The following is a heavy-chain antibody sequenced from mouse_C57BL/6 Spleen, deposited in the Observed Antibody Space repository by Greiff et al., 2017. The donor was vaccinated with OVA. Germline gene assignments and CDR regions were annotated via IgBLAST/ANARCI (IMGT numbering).Heavy chain of an antibody. CDR2: IWRGGST. CDR1: GFSLTSYG. D-gene: IGHD2-2*01. J-gene: IGHJ1*03. CDR3: AKRGVTPNWYFDV. Sequence: QVQLQQSGPGLVQPSQSLSITCTVSGFSLTSYGVHWVRQSPGKGLEWLGVIWRGGSTDYNAAFMSRLSITKDNSKSQVCFKMNSLQADDTAIYYCAKRGVTPNWYFDVWGTGTTVTVSS. V-gene: IGHV2-5*01.